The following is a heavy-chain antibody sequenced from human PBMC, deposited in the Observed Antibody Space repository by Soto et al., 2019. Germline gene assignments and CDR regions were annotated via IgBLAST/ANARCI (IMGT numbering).Heavy chain of an antibody. Sequence: PTVRVTCKGSGYPLNAEYMLWVRQAPGQGLEWMGWINPNNGDTNYAQKFQGRVTMTRDTSISTAYMELNSLRSDATAVYSCAPDGGWYLDYWGQGILGTASS. CDR1: GYPLNAEY. CDR3: APDGGWYLDY. V-gene: IGHV1-2*02. CDR2: INPNNGDT. J-gene: IGHJ4*02. D-gene: IGHD6-19*01.